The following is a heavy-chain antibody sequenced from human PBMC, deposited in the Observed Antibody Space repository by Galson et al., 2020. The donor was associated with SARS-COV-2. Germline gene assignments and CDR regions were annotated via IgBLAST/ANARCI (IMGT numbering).Heavy chain of an antibody. CDR1: GFTFSSYS. J-gene: IGHJ6*02. V-gene: IGHV3-21*01. CDR2: ISSSSSYI. Sequence: GGSLKISCAASGFTFSSYSMNWVRQAPGKGLEWVSSISSSSSYIYYADSVKGRFTISRDNAKNSLYLQMNSLRAEDTAVYYCASPMGPDYYYYYYGMDVWGQGTTVTVSS. D-gene: IGHD3-10*01. CDR3: ASPMGPDYYYYYYGMDV.